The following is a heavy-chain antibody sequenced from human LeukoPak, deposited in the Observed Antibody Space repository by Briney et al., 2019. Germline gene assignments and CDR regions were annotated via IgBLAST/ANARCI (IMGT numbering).Heavy chain of an antibody. D-gene: IGHD3-9*01. CDR3: ARRSLRYSFDC. V-gene: IGHV1-46*01. Sequence: ASVKVSCKASGYTFTNYYMHWVRQAPGQGLEWMGIINPSGGSTSYAQKFQGRLTMTRDTSTSTVYMELSSLRSQDTAVYYCARRSLRYSFDCWGQGTLVTVSS. J-gene: IGHJ4*02. CDR1: GYTFTNYY. CDR2: INPSGGST.